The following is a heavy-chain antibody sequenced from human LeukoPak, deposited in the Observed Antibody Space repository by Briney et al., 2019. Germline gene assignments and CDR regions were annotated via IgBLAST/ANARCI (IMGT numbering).Heavy chain of an antibody. CDR1: GFTFSSYG. J-gene: IGHJ4*02. V-gene: IGHV3-30*18. Sequence: GGSLRLSCAASGFTFSSYGMHWVRQAPGKGLEWVAVISYDGSNKYYADSVKGRFTISRDNSKNTLYLQMSSLRAEDTAVYYCAKDLGDCGGDCYWGLDYWGQGTLVTVSS. CDR2: ISYDGSNK. D-gene: IGHD2-21*02. CDR3: AKDLGDCGGDCYWGLDY.